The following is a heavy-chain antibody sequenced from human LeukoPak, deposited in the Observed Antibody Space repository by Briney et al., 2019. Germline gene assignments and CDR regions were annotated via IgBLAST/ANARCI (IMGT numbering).Heavy chain of an antibody. D-gene: IGHD5-24*01. V-gene: IGHV3-30-3*01. CDR3: ARDWDGYNQYYFDY. CDR1: GFTFSSYA. CDR2: ISYDGSNK. Sequence: PGGSLRLSCAASGFTFSSYAMHWVRQAAGKGLEWVAVISYDGSNKYYADSVKGRFTISRDNSKNTLYLQMNSLRAEDTAVYYCARDWDGYNQYYFDYWGQGTLVTVSS. J-gene: IGHJ4*02.